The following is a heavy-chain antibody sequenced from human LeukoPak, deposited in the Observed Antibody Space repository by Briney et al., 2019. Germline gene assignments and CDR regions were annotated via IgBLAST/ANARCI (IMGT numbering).Heavy chain of an antibody. CDR2: ISSSSSYI. V-gene: IGHV3-21*01. Sequence: GGSLRLSCAASGFTFSSYSMNWVRQAPGKGLEWVSSISSSSSYIYYADSVKGRFTISRDNAKNSLYLQMNSLRAEDTAVYYCARDSGDSSVYGYWGQGTLVTVSS. J-gene: IGHJ4*02. CDR3: ARDSGDSSVYGY. D-gene: IGHD5/OR15-5a*01. CDR1: GFTFSSYS.